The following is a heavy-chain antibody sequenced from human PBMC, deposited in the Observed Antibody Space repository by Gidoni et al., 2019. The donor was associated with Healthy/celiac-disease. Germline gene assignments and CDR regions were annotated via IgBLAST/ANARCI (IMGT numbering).Heavy chain of an antibody. CDR2: IGYDGRNK. CDR3: ARETWVPGGAVAYYFDY. V-gene: IGHV3-33*01. CDR1: GFTFSSSG. D-gene: IGHD6-19*01. Sequence: QVHLVESGRGVVQPGRSLRHSCGAPGFTFSSSGMHWVRQSPGKGLEWVAVIGYDGRNKYYADSVKGRFTISRDNSKNTLYLQMNSLRAEDTAVYYGARETWVPGGAVAYYFDYCGQGTLVTVSS. J-gene: IGHJ4*02.